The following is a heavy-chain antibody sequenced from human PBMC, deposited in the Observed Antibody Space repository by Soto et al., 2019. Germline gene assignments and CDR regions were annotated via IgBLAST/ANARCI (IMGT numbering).Heavy chain of an antibody. CDR1: EFSFDDYA. D-gene: IGHD6-13*01. CDR2: ITCTGVST. V-gene: IGHV3-23*01. J-gene: IGHJ4*02. CDR3: AKASVWYPYFDS. Sequence: GGSLRLSCAASEFSFDDYAMSWVRQAPGKGLEWVSSITCTGVSTYYVDSVKGRFTISRDNSKDTLCLQMNSLRAEDTAIYYCAKASVWYPYFDSWGQGTLVTVSS.